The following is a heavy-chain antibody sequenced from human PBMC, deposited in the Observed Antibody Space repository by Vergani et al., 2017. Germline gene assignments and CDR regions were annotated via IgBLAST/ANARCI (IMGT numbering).Heavy chain of an antibody. V-gene: IGHV4-39*01. D-gene: IGHD3-10*01. CDR1: GGSIRSSDYY. CDR2: IYYSGST. CDR3: ARHLDYYGSGKDAFDI. Sequence: QLQLQESGPGLVKPSETLSLTCSVSGGSIRSSDYYWGWIRQPPGKGLEWIGTIYYSGSTYYNPSLKSRVTISVDTSKNQFSLKLSCVTAADTAVYYCARHLDYYGSGKDAFDIWGQGTMVTVSS. J-gene: IGHJ3*02.